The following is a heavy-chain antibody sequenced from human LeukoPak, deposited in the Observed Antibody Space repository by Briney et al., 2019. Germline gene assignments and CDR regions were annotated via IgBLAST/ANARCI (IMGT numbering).Heavy chain of an antibody. CDR1: GFTFSSYS. D-gene: IGHD6-13*01. CDR3: ARDLEAAAGTYGAFDI. CDR2: ISSSSSTI. J-gene: IGHJ3*02. Sequence: GSLRLSCAASGFTFSSYSMSWVHQAPGKGLEWVSYISSSSSTIYYADSVKGRFTISRDNAKNSLYLQMNSLRDEDTAVYYCARDLEAAAGTYGAFDIGGQGTMVTVSS. V-gene: IGHV3-48*02.